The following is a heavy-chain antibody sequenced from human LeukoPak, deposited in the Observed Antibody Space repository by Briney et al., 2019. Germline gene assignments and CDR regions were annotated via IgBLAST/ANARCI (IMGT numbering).Heavy chain of an antibody. Sequence: PSETLSLTCAVYGGSFSGYYWSWIRQPPGKGLEWIGEIHHSGSTNYNPSLKSRVTISVDTSMNQFSLKLSSVTAADTAVYYCARGRGWPYYYYMDVWGKGTTVTVSS. D-gene: IGHD5-24*01. CDR3: ARGRGWPYYYYMDV. CDR1: GGSFSGYY. J-gene: IGHJ6*03. CDR2: IHHSGST. V-gene: IGHV4-34*01.